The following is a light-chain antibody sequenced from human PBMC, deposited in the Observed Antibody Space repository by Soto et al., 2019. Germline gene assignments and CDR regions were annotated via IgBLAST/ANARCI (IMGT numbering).Light chain of an antibody. CDR3: QQYGSSPTWT. Sequence: ESVLTQSTCTLSLSPGERATLSCWASQSVSSNYLAWYQQKPVQAPRLLIYGASTRATGIPDRFSGSGSGTDFTLTISRLEPEDSAVYYCQQYGSSPTWTFGQGTKVDIK. V-gene: IGKV3-20*01. CDR2: GAS. J-gene: IGKJ1*01. CDR1: QSVSSNY.